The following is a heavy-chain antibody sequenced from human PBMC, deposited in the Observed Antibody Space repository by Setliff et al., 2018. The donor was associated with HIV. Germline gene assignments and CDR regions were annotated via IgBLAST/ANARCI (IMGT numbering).Heavy chain of an antibody. CDR2: IHPSDSNT. Sequence: PGEALNSSCKGSGYSCASYWIGWVRPMPGKGLGWMGIIHPSDSNTRYSPPFRGQVTIPAAKSISTAYLQWSSLKASDTAMYYCASSITVAAGRSHYYYALDVWGQGTTVTVSS. CDR1: GYSCASYW. CDR3: ASSITVAAGRSHYYYALDV. J-gene: IGHJ6*02. D-gene: IGHD2-15*01. V-gene: IGHV5-51*01.